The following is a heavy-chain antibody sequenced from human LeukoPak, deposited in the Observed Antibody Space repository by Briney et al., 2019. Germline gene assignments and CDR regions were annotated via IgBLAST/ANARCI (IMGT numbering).Heavy chain of an antibody. CDR3: AFTAGNYYLDY. D-gene: IGHD1-7*01. J-gene: IGHJ4*02. CDR2: INHSGSI. CDR1: GGSFSGYY. Sequence: SETLSLTCAVNGGSFSGYYWSWIRQSPGKGLEWIGEINHSGSINYNPSLKSRVTVSVDSSRNQFSLILGSVTAADTAVYYCAFTAGNYYLDYWGQGTRVTVSS. V-gene: IGHV4-34*01.